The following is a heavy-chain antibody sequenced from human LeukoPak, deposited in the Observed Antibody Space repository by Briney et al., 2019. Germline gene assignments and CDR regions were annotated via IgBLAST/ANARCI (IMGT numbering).Heavy chain of an antibody. J-gene: IGHJ3*02. CDR3: ARAGKFSGSGLSWAFNI. CDR1: GGSITNYY. D-gene: IGHD3-10*01. Sequence: SETLSLTCSLSGGSITNYYWSWIRQPPGKGLEWIAWIYSSGNTDYNPSLKSRVTISLGTSNNQFSLKLTSVTASDTAVYYCARAGKFSGSGLSWAFNIWGKGKMVTVSS. V-gene: IGHV4-59*01. CDR2: IYSSGNT.